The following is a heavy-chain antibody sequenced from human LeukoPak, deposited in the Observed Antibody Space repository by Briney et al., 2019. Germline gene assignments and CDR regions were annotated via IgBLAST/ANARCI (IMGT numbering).Heavy chain of an antibody. J-gene: IGHJ6*03. CDR1: GGSFSGYY. Sequence: SETLSLTCAVYGGSFSGYYWSWIRQPPGKGLEWIGEINHSGSTNYNPSLKSRVTISVDTSKNQFSLKLSSVTAADTAVYYCARAGAMAAHSYYYYYYMDVWGKGTTVTVSS. CDR3: ARAGAMAAHSYYYYYYMDV. CDR2: INHSGST. D-gene: IGHD5-18*01. V-gene: IGHV4-34*01.